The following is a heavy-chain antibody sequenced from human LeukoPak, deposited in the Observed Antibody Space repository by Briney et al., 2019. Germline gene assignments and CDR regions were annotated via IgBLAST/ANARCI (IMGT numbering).Heavy chain of an antibody. V-gene: IGHV4-38-2*01. CDR3: ACLTDYHDYGDFGPNWFDP. Sequence: GSLRLSCAASGFTFSSYAMSWVRQPPGKGLEWIGSIYYSGSTYYNPSLKSRVTISVDTSKNQFSLKLSSVTAADTAVYYCACLTDYHDYGDFGPNWFDPWGQGTLVTVSS. CDR2: IYYSGST. D-gene: IGHD4-17*01. CDR1: GFTFSSYA. J-gene: IGHJ5*02.